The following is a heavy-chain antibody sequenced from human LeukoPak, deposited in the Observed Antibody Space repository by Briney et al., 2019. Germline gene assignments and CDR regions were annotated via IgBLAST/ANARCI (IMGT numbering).Heavy chain of an antibody. CDR2: IYISGST. CDR1: GAPINSHY. Sequence: PSETLSLTCSVSGAPINSHYWTWIRQPAGKGLEWIGRIYISGSTNYSPSLKSRVTMSVDTSKNQFSLNLISVTAADTAVYYCARALNPLPGTYYFDYWGQGTLVTVSS. J-gene: IGHJ4*02. V-gene: IGHV4-4*07. CDR3: ARALNPLPGTYYFDY. D-gene: IGHD2-15*01.